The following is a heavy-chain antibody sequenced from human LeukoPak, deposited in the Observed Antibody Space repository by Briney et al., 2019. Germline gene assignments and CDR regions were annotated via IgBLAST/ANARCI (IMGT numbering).Heavy chain of an antibody. CDR2: MNPNSGNT. V-gene: IGHV1-8*01. CDR1: GYTFTSYD. CDR3: ARADIVVVPAATDPYYYYGMDV. Sequence: ASVKVSCKASGYTFTSYDINWVRQATGQGLEWMGWMNPNSGNTGYAQKFQGRVTMTRNTSISTAYMELSSLRSEDTAVYYCARADIVVVPAATDPYYYYGMDVWGQGPTVTVSS. J-gene: IGHJ6*02. D-gene: IGHD2-2*01.